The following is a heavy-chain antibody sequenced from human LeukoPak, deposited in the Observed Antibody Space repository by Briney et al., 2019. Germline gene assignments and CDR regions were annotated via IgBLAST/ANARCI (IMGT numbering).Heavy chain of an antibody. J-gene: IGHJ4*02. CDR1: GFSLSDYN. Sequence: QSGGSLRLSCAASGFSLSDYNMIWVRQAPGMGLEWISYISPSSGTAYESIYYSISAKGRFTISRDIASNSLLLQMSSLRVEVTAVYYCARGWGGYSSYPPDYWGQGILVIVSS. V-gene: IGHV3-48*01. CDR3: ARGWGGYSSYPPDY. D-gene: IGHD5-12*01. CDR2: ISPSSGTAYESI.